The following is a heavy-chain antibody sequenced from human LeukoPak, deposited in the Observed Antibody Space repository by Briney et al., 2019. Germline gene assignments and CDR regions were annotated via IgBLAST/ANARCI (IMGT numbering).Heavy chain of an antibody. CDR3: AKGYWTLDV. J-gene: IGHJ6*02. D-gene: IGHD2-21*01. V-gene: IGHV3-23*01. CDR2: ISASGATT. Sequence: GGSLRLSYAASGFTFSSNVMTCVRQAPGKGLEWVSVISASGATTYYADSVKGRFTISRDNSKSTLFLQMNSLGAEDTAVYYCAKGYWTLDVWGQGTTVTVSS. CDR1: GFTFSSNV.